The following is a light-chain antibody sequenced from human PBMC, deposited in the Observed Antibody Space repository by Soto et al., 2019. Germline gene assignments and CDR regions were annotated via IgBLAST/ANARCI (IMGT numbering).Light chain of an antibody. CDR2: SAS. J-gene: IGKJ5*01. CDR1: QGISNS. V-gene: IGKV1-27*01. CDR3: QKYNSVPIT. Sequence: DIQMTQSPSSLSASVGDRVTITCRASQGISNSLAWYQQKPGEVPKLLIYSASTLHSGVPSRFSGSGSETDFTLTISSLQPEDVATYYCQKYNSVPITFGQGTRLEI.